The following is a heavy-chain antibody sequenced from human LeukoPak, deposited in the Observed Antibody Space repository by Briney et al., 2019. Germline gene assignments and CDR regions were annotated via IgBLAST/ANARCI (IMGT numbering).Heavy chain of an antibody. D-gene: IGHD4-17*01. CDR3: ARRGMTTVTPNWFDP. Sequence: GGSLRLSCAASGFTFSSYAMHWVRQAPGKGLEWVSSISSSSSYIYYADSVKGRFTISRDNAKNSLYLQMNSLRAEDTAVYYCARRGMTTVTPNWFDPWGQGTLVTVSS. CDR2: ISSSSSYI. CDR1: GFTFSSYA. J-gene: IGHJ5*02. V-gene: IGHV3-21*01.